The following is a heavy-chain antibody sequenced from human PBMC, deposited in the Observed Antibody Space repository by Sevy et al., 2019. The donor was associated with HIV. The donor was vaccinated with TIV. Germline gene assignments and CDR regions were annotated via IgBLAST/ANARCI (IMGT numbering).Heavy chain of an antibody. Sequence: GGSLRLSCAASGFSFSNYAMHWVRQAPGKGLEWVAVISYDGSNKYYANSVKGRFTISRDNSKNTLYLQMNSLRAEDTAMYYCAKDLEATITWGYYFDYWGQGTLVTVSS. V-gene: IGHV3-30*18. CDR2: ISYDGSNK. D-gene: IGHD5-12*01. CDR1: GFSFSNYA. J-gene: IGHJ4*02. CDR3: AKDLEATITWGYYFDY.